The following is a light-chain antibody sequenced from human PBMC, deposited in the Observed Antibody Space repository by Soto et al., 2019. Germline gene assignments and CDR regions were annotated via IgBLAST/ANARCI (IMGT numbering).Light chain of an antibody. CDR2: AAS. V-gene: IGKV1-8*01. CDR1: QGISSY. Sequence: AIRMTQSPSSLSASTGDRVTITCRASQGISSYLAWYQQKLVKAPKLLIYAASTLQSGVPSRFSGSGSGTDFTLTISCLQSEDFATYYCQQYYSYPRTFGQGTKVDIK. J-gene: IGKJ1*01. CDR3: QQYYSYPRT.